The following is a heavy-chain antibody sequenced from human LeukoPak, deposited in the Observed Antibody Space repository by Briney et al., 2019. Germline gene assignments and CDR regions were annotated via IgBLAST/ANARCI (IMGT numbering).Heavy chain of an antibody. CDR3: ARMGDCSGGSCYSGDAFDI. J-gene: IGHJ3*02. V-gene: IGHV1-8*03. D-gene: IGHD2-15*01. Sequence: ASVKVSCKASRGTFTSYDINWVRQATGQGLEWMGWMNPNSGNTGYAQKFQGRVTITRNTSISTAYMELSSLRSEDTAVYYCARMGDCSGGSCYSGDAFDIWGQGTMDTVSS. CDR2: MNPNSGNT. CDR1: RGTFTSYD.